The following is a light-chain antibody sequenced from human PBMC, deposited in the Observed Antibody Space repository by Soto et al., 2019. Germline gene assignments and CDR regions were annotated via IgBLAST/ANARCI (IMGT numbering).Light chain of an antibody. CDR2: GAS. V-gene: IGKV3-20*01. CDR1: QSVSSNY. J-gene: IGKJ1*01. Sequence: ELVLTQSPGTLSLSPGERATLSCRASQSVSSNYLAWYQQKLGQAPRLLIYGASSRATGIPDRFSGSGSGTDFTLTISRLEPEDFAVYYCQQYGSSQSFGQGTKVEIK. CDR3: QQYGSSQS.